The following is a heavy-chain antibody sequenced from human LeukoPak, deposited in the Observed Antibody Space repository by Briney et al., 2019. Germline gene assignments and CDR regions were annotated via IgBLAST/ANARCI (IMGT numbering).Heavy chain of an antibody. CDR1: GFTFSTYA. CDR3: ARSAPYYYYMDV. Sequence: NPGGSLRLSCAASGFTFSTYAMSWVRQAPGKGLEWVSSISSSSSYIYYADSVKGRFTISRDNAKNSLYLQMNSLRAEDTAVYYCARSAPYYYYMDVWGKGTTVTVSS. V-gene: IGHV3-21*01. J-gene: IGHJ6*03. CDR2: ISSSSSYI.